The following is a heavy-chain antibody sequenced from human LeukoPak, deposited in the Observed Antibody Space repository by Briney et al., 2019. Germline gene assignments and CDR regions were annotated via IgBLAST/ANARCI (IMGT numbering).Heavy chain of an antibody. CDR2: ISSSGRTV. D-gene: IGHD3-10*01. CDR1: EFSLSSYS. J-gene: IGHJ6*03. V-gene: IGHV3-48*04. Sequence: GGSLRLSCAASEFSLSSYSMDWFRQTPGKGLEWISYISSSGRTVYYADSVEGRFTVSRDNAKNSLYLQMNSLRAEDTAVYYCAKKMVRGVLGGNYYMDVWGKGTTVTVSS. CDR3: AKKMVRGVLGGNYYMDV.